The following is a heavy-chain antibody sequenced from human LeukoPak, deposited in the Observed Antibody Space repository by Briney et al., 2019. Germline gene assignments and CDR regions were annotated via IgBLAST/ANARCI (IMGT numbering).Heavy chain of an antibody. CDR1: GGSISSSSYY. CDR3: ARQRESSRLSSRVDY. D-gene: IGHD3-16*02. J-gene: IGHJ4*02. Sequence: SETLSLTCTVSGGSISSSSYYWGWIRQPPGKGLEWIGSIYYSGSTYYNPSLKSRVTISVDTSKNQFSLKLSSVTAADTAVYFCARQRESSRLSSRVDYWGQGALVIVSS. V-gene: IGHV4-39*01. CDR2: IYYSGST.